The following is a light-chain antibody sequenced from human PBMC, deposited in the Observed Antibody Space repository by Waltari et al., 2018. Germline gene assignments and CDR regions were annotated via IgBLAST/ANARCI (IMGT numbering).Light chain of an antibody. CDR2: WAS. CDR3: QQYYSPPQT. CDR1: QSVLYRDNKRSF. J-gene: IGKJ2*01. Sequence: DIVMTQSPDSLAVSLGDRATITSRSSQSVLYRDNKRSFLGWYPPKPGQPPNLLIYWASTLESGVPDRFSGSESGTDFTLTISTLQAEDVAIYYCQQYYSPPQTFGQGTKLEIK. V-gene: IGKV4-1*01.